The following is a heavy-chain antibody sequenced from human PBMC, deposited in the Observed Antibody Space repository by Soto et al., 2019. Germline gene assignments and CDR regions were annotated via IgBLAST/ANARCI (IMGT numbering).Heavy chain of an antibody. D-gene: IGHD3-10*01. CDR2: ISDDGSNK. CDR1: GFTFSSYA. Sequence: QVQLVESGGGVVQPGRSLRLSCAASGFTFSSYAMHWVRQAPGKGLEWVAVISDDGSNKYYADSVKGRFTISRDNSKNTLYLQMNSLRAEDTAVYYCARAIYGSWYYYYYGMDVWGQGTTVTVSS. J-gene: IGHJ6*02. V-gene: IGHV3-30-3*01. CDR3: ARAIYGSWYYYYYGMDV.